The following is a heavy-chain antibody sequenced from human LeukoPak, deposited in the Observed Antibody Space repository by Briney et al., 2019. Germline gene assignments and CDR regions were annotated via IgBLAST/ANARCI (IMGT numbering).Heavy chain of an antibody. V-gene: IGHV1-2*02. D-gene: IGHD3-22*01. CDR3: AKDSSGPIDY. CDR1: GDTFSNHP. Sequence: ASVKVSCKASGDTFSNHPINWVRQAPGQGLEWLGWINPNSGGTNYAQKFQGRVTMTRDTSTSTVYMELSSLRSEDTAVYYCAKDSSGPIDYWGQGTLVTVSS. J-gene: IGHJ4*02. CDR2: INPNSGGT.